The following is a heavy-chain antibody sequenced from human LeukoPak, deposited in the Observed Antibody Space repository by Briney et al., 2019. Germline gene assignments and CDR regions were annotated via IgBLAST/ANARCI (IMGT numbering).Heavy chain of an antibody. Sequence: GASVTVSCKASGYPFSSYGINWVRQAPGQGLGWMGWISGYNGNTGYAQKFQGRVTMTTDTSTSTAYMELRSLRSDDTAVYYCARRIAAAGTGASDIWGQGTMVTVSS. CDR1: GYPFSSYG. D-gene: IGHD6-13*01. J-gene: IGHJ3*02. V-gene: IGHV1-18*01. CDR2: ISGYNGNT. CDR3: ARRIAAAGTGASDI.